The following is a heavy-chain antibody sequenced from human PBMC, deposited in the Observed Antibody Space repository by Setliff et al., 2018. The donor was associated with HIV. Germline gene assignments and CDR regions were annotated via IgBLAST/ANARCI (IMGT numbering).Heavy chain of an antibody. D-gene: IGHD4-17*01. Sequence: SETLSLTCAVSGGSISSDNWWTWVRQPPGKGLEWIGEIYHSEYTNYNASLKSRVSMSVDKSKNQFSLKLTSVTAADTAVYYCAAFFVTPLMTQDFWGQGTLVTVSS. V-gene: IGHV4-4*02. CDR3: AAFFVTPLMTQDF. J-gene: IGHJ4*02. CDR2: IYHSEYT. CDR1: GGSISSDNW.